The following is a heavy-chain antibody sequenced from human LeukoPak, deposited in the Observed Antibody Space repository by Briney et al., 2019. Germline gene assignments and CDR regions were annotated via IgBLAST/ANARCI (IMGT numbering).Heavy chain of an antibody. CDR1: GYTFTGYY. Sequence: ASVKVSCKASGYTFTGYYMHWVRQAPGQGLEWMGWINPNSGGTNYAQKFQGRVTMTRDTSISTAYMELSRLRSDNTAVYYCARDRGYNTIYYYYMDVWGKGTTVTIS. J-gene: IGHJ6*03. CDR2: INPNSGGT. V-gene: IGHV1-2*02. CDR3: ARDRGYNTIYYYYMDV. D-gene: IGHD5-12*01.